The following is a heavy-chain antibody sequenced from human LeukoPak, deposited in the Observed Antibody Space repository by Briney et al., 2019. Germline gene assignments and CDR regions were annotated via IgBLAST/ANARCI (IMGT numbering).Heavy chain of an antibody. Sequence: ASVNVSCKASGYTFTSYGISWVRQAPGQGLEWMGWISGYNGNTNYAQKVQGRVTMTTDTSTSTAYMELRSLRSDDRAGYYCARIPMVRGDPVYYFDSWGQGTLVTVSS. CDR1: GYTFTSYG. J-gene: IGHJ4*02. CDR3: ARIPMVRGDPVYYFDS. D-gene: IGHD3-10*01. V-gene: IGHV1-18*04. CDR2: ISGYNGNT.